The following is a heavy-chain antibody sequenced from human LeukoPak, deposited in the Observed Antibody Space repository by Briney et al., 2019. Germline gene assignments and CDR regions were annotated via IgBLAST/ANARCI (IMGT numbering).Heavy chain of an antibody. CDR3: ARGVTSTSGWYGTDY. J-gene: IGHJ4*02. V-gene: IGHV1-46*01. D-gene: IGHD6-19*01. Sequence: GASVKVSCKASGYSFANYYIHWVRQVPGQGLEWMGIINPNTNSARCAQKFQDRVTMTRDTSTNTGYMELSSLGSEDTAVYYCARGVTSTSGWYGTDYWGRGTLVTVSS. CDR1: GYSFANYY. CDR2: INPNTNSA.